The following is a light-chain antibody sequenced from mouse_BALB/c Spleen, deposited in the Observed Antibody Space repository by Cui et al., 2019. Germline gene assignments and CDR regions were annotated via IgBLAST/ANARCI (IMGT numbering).Light chain of an antibody. CDR2: STS. CDR1: SIVSVSY. V-gene: IGKV4-79*01. Sequence: QIVLTQCPQITSPFLWAKDTVTFTCSSIVSVSYLYWYQQKPGSSPKPWIYSTSNLASGVPARFSGSGSGTSYSLTISSMEAEDAASYYCQQWSSYPPTFGGGTKLELK. CDR3: QQWSSYPPT. J-gene: IGKJ1*01.